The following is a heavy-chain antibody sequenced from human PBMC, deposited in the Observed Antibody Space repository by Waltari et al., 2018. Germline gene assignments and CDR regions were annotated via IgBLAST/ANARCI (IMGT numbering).Heavy chain of an antibody. CDR3: TTSSYCGTTTCYQYYGMDV. CDR1: GYTFTSYD. CDR2: MNPNSGNT. V-gene: IGHV1-8*01. Sequence: QVQLVQSGAEVKKPGASVKVSCKASGYTFTSYDINWVRQATGQGLEWMGWMNPNSGNTGYAQKSQGRVTMTRNTSISTAYMELSSLRSEDTAVYYCTTSSYCGTTTCYQYYGMDVWGQGTTVTVSS. D-gene: IGHD2-2*01. J-gene: IGHJ6*02.